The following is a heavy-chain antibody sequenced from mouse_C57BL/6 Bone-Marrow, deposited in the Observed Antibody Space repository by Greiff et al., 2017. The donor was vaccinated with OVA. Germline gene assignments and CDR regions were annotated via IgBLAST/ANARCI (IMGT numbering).Heavy chain of an antibody. CDR3: ARFYDGGAMDY. Sequence: EVMLVESEGGLVQPGSSMKLSCTASGFTFSDYYMAWVRQVPEKGLEWVANINYDGSSTYYLDSLKSHFIISRDNAKNILYLQMSSLKSEDTATYYCARFYDGGAMDYWGQGTSVTVSS. CDR1: GFTFSDYY. J-gene: IGHJ4*01. V-gene: IGHV5-16*01. D-gene: IGHD1-1*01. CDR2: INYDGSST.